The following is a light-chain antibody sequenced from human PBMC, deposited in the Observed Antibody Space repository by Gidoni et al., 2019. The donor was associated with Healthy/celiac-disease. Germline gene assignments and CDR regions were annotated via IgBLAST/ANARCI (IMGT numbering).Light chain of an antibody. CDR3: QEYGSSPS. CDR1: QSVSSSY. J-gene: IGKJ4*01. Sequence: IVLTQSPDTLSLSPVERATLSCRASQSVSSSYLAWYQQKPGQAPRLLIYGASSRATGIPDRFSGSGSGTEFTLTISRLEPEGFAVYYCQEYGSSPSFGGGTKVEIK. CDR2: GAS. V-gene: IGKV3-20*01.